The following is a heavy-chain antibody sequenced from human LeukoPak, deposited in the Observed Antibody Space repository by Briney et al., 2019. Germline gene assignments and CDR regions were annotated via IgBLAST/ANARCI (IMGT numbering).Heavy chain of an antibody. Sequence: GGSLRLSCAVSGFSFRSYAMHWVRRAPGKGLEWVAVISKDGTNDHYADSVKGRFIISRDNSKNTLYLQMNSLRAEDTAVYYCARTSGYDSPYYYYYGMGVWGQGTTVTVSS. CDR2: ISKDGTND. CDR3: ARTSGYDSPYYYYYGMGV. D-gene: IGHD5-12*01. V-gene: IGHV3-30-3*01. J-gene: IGHJ6*02. CDR1: GFSFRSYA.